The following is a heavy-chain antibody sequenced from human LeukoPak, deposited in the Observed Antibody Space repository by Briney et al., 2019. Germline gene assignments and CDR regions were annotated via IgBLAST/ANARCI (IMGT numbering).Heavy chain of an antibody. CDR2: ISSSSSYT. D-gene: IGHD6-13*01. J-gene: IGHJ4*02. V-gene: IGHV3-11*06. CDR3: ARGAAAGVYFDY. CDR1: GFTFSDYY. Sequence: PGGSLRLSCAASGFTFSDYYMSWIRQAPGKGLEWVSYISSSSSYTNYADSVKGRFTISGDIAKNSLYLQMNSLRAEDTAVYYCARGAAAGVYFDYWGQGTLVTVSS.